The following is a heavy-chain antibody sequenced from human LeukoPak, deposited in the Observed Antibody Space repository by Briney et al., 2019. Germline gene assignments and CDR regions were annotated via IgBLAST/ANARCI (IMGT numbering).Heavy chain of an antibody. CDR2: INHSGST. D-gene: IGHD2-21*02. J-gene: IGHJ4*02. CDR3: ARDPYCGGDCYSYYFDY. Sequence: SETLSLTCAVYGGSFSGYYWSWIRQPPAKGLEWIGEINHSGSTNYNPSLKSRVTISVDTSKNQFSLKLSSVTAADTAVYYCARDPYCGGDCYSYYFDYWGQGTLVTVSS. V-gene: IGHV4-34*01. CDR1: GGSFSGYY.